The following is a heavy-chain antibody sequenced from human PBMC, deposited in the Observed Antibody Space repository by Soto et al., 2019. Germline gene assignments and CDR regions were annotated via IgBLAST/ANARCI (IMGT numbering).Heavy chain of an antibody. Sequence: QVQLQQWGAGLLKPSETLSLTCAVYGGSFSGYYWTWIRQPPGTGLEWIGEINHSGSTNYNPSLKSRVTLSVDTSKYQFSLKLTSVTAADTAVYYCARYKITGIFDYWGQGTLVTVSS. V-gene: IGHV4-34*01. J-gene: IGHJ4*02. CDR1: GGSFSGYY. CDR2: INHSGST. CDR3: ARYKITGIFDY. D-gene: IGHD2-8*02.